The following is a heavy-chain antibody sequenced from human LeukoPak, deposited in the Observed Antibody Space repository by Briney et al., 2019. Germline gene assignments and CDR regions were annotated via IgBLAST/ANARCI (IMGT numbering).Heavy chain of an antibody. CDR1: GNYL. J-gene: IGHJ4*02. CDR3: VSFYETY. V-gene: IGHV3-74*01. D-gene: IGHD2-2*01. Sequence: GGSLRLSCAASGNYLMHWVRQAPGKGLVWVSHINGDGSWTSYADSVKGRFTISKDNAKNTVYLQMNNLRAEDTAVYYCVSFYETYWGRGTLVTVSS. CDR2: INGDGSWT.